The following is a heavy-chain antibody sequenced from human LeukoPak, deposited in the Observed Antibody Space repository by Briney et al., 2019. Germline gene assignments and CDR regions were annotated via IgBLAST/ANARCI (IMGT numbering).Heavy chain of an antibody. CDR1: GFTLNNYG. CDR2: IRNKANGGTA. J-gene: IGHJ4*02. D-gene: IGHD6-19*01. V-gene: IGHV3-49*04. CDR3: SRAYSTGWLGINDY. Sequence: GGSLRLSCAASGFTLNNYGMHWVRQAPGKGLEWVGFIRNKANGGTADYAASVKGRFTILRDDSKTIAYLQMNSLKTEDTAVYYCSRAYSTGWLGINDYWGQGALVTVSS.